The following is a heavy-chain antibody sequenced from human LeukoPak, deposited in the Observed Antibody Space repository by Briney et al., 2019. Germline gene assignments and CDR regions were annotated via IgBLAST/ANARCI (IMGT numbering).Heavy chain of an antibody. CDR1: GFTFSSYA. CDR3: AKGDDYYGSGSNDY. Sequence: GGSLRLSCAASGFTFSSYAMSWVRQAPGKGLESVSAISGSGGSTYYADSVKGRFTISRDNSKNTLYLQMNSLRAEDTAVYYCAKGDDYYGSGSNDYWGQGTLVTVSS. CDR2: ISGSGGST. V-gene: IGHV3-23*01. J-gene: IGHJ4*02. D-gene: IGHD3-10*01.